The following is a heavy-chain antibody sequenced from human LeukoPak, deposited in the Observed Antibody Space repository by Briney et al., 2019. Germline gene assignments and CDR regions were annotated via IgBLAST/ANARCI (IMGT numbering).Heavy chain of an antibody. CDR2: INHSGST. CDR3: ARVRGSSGWYAPLRYFDL. V-gene: IGHV4-34*01. J-gene: IGHJ2*01. CDR1: VGSFSGYY. D-gene: IGHD6-19*01. Sequence: SETLSLTCAVYVGSFSGYYWSWIRQPPGKGLEWVGEINHSGSTNYKPSLKSRVTISGDTSKNQFYLKLSSVTAADTAVYYCARVRGSSGWYAPLRYFDLWGRGTLVTVSS.